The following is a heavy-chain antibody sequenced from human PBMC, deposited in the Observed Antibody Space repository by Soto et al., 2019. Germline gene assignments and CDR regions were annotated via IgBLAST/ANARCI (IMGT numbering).Heavy chain of an antibody. CDR3: ARDSTDSGYDYFDY. D-gene: IGHD5-12*01. Sequence: QVQLQESGPGLVKPSQTLSLTCTVSVGSISSGGYYWSWIRQHPGKGLEWIGYIYYSGSTYYNPSLKSRVTISVDTSKNQFSLKLSSVTAADTAVYYCARDSTDSGYDYFDYWGQGTLVTVSS. CDR1: VGSISSGGYY. V-gene: IGHV4-31*03. CDR2: IYYSGST. J-gene: IGHJ4*02.